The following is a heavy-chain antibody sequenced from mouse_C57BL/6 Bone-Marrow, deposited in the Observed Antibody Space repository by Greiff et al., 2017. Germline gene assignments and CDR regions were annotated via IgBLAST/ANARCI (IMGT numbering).Heavy chain of an antibody. Sequence: VQLQQPGAELVKPGASVKLSCKASGYTFTSYWMHWVKQRPGQGLEWIGMIHPTSGSTNYNAKFKSKDTLTVDKSSSTAYMHISSLTSEDSAVYYCARTRYDDAFDYWGQGTSVTVSS. V-gene: IGHV1-64*01. CDR1: GYTFTSYW. CDR3: ARTRYDDAFDY. D-gene: IGHD2-12*01. J-gene: IGHJ4*01. CDR2: IHPTSGST.